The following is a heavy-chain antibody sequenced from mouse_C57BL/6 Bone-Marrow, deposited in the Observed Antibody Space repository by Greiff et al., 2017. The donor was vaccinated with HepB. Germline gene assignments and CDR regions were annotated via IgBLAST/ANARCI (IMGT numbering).Heavy chain of an antibody. J-gene: IGHJ2*01. Sequence: EVQLQQSGPVLVKPGASVKMSCKASGYTFTDYYMNWVKQSHGKSLEWIGVINPYNGGTSYNQKFKGKATLTVDKSSSTAYMELNSLTSEDSAVYYCARSDYAPYYFDYWGQGTTLTVSS. CDR2: INPYNGGT. CDR3: ARSDYAPYYFDY. CDR1: GYTFTDYY. D-gene: IGHD1-1*02. V-gene: IGHV1-19*01.